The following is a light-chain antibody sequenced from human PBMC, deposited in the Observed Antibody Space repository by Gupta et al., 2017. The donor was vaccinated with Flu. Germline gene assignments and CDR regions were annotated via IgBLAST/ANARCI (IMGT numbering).Light chain of an antibody. V-gene: IGKV3-15*01. CDR2: GAS. Sequence: EVVITQSPATLSVSPGERATLSCGASQSIGSNVAWYQQNTGQPPRLVIYGASTRAAGIPARFSGSGSGTEFTLTIGGLQSEDFAVYYCQHYNNWPPWTFGQGTKV. CDR1: QSIGSN. CDR3: QHYNNWPPWT. J-gene: IGKJ1*01.